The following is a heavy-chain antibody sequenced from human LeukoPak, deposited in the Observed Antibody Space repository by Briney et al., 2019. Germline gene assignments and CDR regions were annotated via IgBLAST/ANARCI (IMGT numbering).Heavy chain of an antibody. CDR3: ARRRRNCSSTSYYFWFDP. V-gene: IGHV1-18*04. D-gene: IGHD2-2*01. CDR1: GYTFTSYG. J-gene: IGHJ5*02. CDR2: ISAYNGNT. Sequence: ASVKVSCKASGYTFTSYGISWVRQAPGQGLEWMGWISAYNGNTNYAQKLQGRVTMTTDTSTSTAYMELRSLRSDDTAVYHCARRRRNCSSTSYYFWFDPWGQGTLVTVSS.